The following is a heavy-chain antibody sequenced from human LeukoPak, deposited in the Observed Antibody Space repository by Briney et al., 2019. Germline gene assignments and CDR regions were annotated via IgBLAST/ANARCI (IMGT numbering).Heavy chain of an antibody. V-gene: IGHV4-30-4*08. CDR1: GDSITRGDYY. CDR3: ARGDLYSSSWSD. J-gene: IGHJ4*02. Sequence: SETLSLTCTVSGDSITRGDYYWTWIRQPPGKGLGWIGYIYYSGSTYYNPSLKSRVTISVDTSKNQFSLKLSPVTAADTAVYYCARGDLYSSSWSDWGQGTLVTVSS. CDR2: IYYSGST. D-gene: IGHD6-13*01.